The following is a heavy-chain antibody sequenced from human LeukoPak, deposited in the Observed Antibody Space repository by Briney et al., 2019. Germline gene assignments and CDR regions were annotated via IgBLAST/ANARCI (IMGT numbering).Heavy chain of an antibody. Sequence: SVKVSCKASGGAFSSYAISWVRQAPGQGLEWMGGIIPIFGTANYAQKFQGRVTITADESTSTAYMELSSLRSEDTAVYYCAIPRGPPAASAHWFDPWGQGTLATVSS. D-gene: IGHD2-2*01. CDR3: AIPRGPPAASAHWFDP. CDR1: GGAFSSYA. CDR2: IIPIFGTA. J-gene: IGHJ5*02. V-gene: IGHV1-69*13.